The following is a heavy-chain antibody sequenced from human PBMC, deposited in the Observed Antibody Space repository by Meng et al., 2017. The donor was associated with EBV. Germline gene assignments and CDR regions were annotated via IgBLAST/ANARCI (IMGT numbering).Heavy chain of an antibody. Sequence: QGRGVGAGGGVVASGGSLRFSCAVSGFTFSGYGMFWVRQAPGKGPEWVAILPSDGGNTYYSDSVKGRFTISRDNSKKTLYLQMNGLRAEDTAVYYCARDLSGRFDPWGQGTLVTVSS. J-gene: IGHJ5*02. CDR2: LPSDGGNT. CDR1: GFTFSGYG. V-gene: IGHV3-30*03. CDR3: ARDLSGRFDP. D-gene: IGHD1-26*01.